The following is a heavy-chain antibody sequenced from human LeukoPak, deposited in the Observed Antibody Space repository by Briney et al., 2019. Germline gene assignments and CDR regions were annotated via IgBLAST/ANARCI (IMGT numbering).Heavy chain of an antibody. CDR1: GYSISSGYY. D-gene: IGHD2-15*01. J-gene: IGHJ5*02. Sequence: SETLSLTCTVSGYSISSGYYWGWIRQPPGKGLEWIGSIYHSGSTYYNPSLKSRVTISVDTSKNQFSLKLSSVTAADTAVYYCARDQQYCSGGSCYSYWFDPWGQGTLVTVSS. CDR3: ARDQQYCSGGSCYSYWFDP. V-gene: IGHV4-38-2*02. CDR2: IYHSGST.